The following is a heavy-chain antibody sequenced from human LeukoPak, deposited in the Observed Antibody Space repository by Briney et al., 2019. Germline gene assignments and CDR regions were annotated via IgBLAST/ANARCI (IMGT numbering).Heavy chain of an antibody. J-gene: IGHJ6*03. CDR3: AKGYDYVWGNYMDV. Sequence: GGSLRLSCAASGFTFSSYGMHWVRQAPGKGLEWVAFIRYDGSNKYYADSVKGRFTISRDNSKNTLYLQMNSLRAEDTAVYYCAKGYDYVWGNYMDVWGKGTTVTVSS. CDR2: IRYDGSNK. V-gene: IGHV3-30*02. CDR1: GFTFSSYG. D-gene: IGHD3-16*01.